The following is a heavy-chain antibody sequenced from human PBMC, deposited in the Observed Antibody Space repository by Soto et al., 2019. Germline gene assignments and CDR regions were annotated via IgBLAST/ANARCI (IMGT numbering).Heavy chain of an antibody. CDR2: ITGDTATT. CDR1: GFSFSEYS. Sequence: VGSLRLSCAASGFSFSEYSMTCGLQAPGKGLQWVSAITGDTATTHYADSVKGRFTISRDNSRDTLYLQMTSLRVEDTAIYYCAKPLQQWLLQGSGVDVWGQGTTVTVSS. J-gene: IGHJ6*02. CDR3: AKPLQQWLLQGSGVDV. V-gene: IGHV3-23*01. D-gene: IGHD6-19*01.